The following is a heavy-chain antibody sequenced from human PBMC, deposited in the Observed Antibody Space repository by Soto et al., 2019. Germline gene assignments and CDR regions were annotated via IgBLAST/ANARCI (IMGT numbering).Heavy chain of an antibody. CDR2: ISGDGINT. Sequence: QIHLVESGGDVVQPGKSLRLSCAASGFNFGFFGMHWVRQAPGKGLEWVAFISGDGINTQYADSVRGRFTLPRDYSRKTMYLQMDSLRDEDTALYYCARGNLSFDFDSWGLGTLVTVSS. CDR1: GFNFGFFG. J-gene: IGHJ4*02. CDR3: ARGNLSFDFDS. V-gene: IGHV3-30*03. D-gene: IGHD3-10*01.